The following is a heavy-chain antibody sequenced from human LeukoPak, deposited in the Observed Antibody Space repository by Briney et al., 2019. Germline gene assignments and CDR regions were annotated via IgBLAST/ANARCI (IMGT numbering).Heavy chain of an antibody. J-gene: IGHJ4*02. CDR1: GGSISSYY. V-gene: IGHV4-59*12. CDR2: IYYSGST. CDR3: ARGSMVRGSY. D-gene: IGHD3-10*01. Sequence: PSETLSLTCTVSGGSISSYYWSWIRQPPGKGLEWIGYIYYSGSTNYNPSLKSRVTISVDTSKNQFSLKLSSVTAADTAVYYCARGSMVRGSYWGQGTLVTVSS.